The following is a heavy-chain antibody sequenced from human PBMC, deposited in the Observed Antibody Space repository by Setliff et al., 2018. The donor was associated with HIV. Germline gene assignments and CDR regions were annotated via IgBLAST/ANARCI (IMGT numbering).Heavy chain of an antibody. D-gene: IGHD3-22*01. CDR2: IRYDGSNK. V-gene: IGHV3-30*02. J-gene: IGHJ4*02. Sequence: PGGSLRLSCAASGFTFSHYGMHWVRQAPGKGLEWVSYIRYDGSNKYYADSVKGRFTISRDNSKNTLYLQMNNLRAEDTAVYYCAKDMFSGFSSALDYWGQGTLVTVSS. CDR3: AKDMFSGFSSALDY. CDR1: GFTFSHYG.